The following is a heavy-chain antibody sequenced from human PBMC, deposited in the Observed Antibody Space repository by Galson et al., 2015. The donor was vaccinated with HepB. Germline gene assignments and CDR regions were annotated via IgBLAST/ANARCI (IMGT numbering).Heavy chain of an antibody. CDR1: GSSLSTSGMC. D-gene: IGHD3-10*01. J-gene: IGHJ6*02. CDR3: ARIMASGLWFGESYYGMDV. Sequence: PALVKPTQTLTLTCTFSGSSLSTSGMCVSWIRQPPGKALEWLARIDWDDDKYHSTSLKTRLTVSKDTSKNQVVLTMTNMDPVDTATYYCARIMASGLWFGESYYGMDVWGQGTTVTVSS. V-gene: IGHV2-70*11. CDR2: IDWDDDK.